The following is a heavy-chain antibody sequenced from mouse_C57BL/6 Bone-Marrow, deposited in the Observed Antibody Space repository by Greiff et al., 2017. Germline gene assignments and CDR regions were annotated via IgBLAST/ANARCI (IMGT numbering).Heavy chain of an antibody. J-gene: IGHJ1*03. CDR1: GFTFSSYG. V-gene: IGHV5-6*01. Sequence: EVQRVESGGDLVKPGGSLKLSCAASGFTFSSYGMSWVRQTPDKRLEWVATISSGGSYTYYPDSVKGRFTISRDNAKNTLYLQMSSLKSEHTAMYYCARQRGYYYGSSRSWYFDVWGTGTTVTVSS. CDR3: ARQRGYYYGSSRSWYFDV. D-gene: IGHD1-1*01. CDR2: ISSGGSYT.